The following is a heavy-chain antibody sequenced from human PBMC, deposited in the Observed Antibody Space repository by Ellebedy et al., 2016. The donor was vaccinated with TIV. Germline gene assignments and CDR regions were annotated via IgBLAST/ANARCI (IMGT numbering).Heavy chain of an antibody. Sequence: GSLRLSCSVSGGSIISSSYYWGWIRQSPQKGLEWIGSIYYTGSTFYNPSLKSRVTISIDTSKSQFSLRLTSVTAADTAVYYCARWFGELLYVRWFDPWGQGTLVTVSS. CDR3: ARWFGELLYVRWFDP. CDR1: GGSIISSSYY. D-gene: IGHD3-10*01. V-gene: IGHV4-39*01. J-gene: IGHJ5*02. CDR2: IYYTGST.